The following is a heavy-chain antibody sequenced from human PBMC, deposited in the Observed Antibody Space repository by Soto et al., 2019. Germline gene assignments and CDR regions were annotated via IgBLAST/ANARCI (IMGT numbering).Heavy chain of an antibody. V-gene: IGHV1-18*04. CDR3: ARDRCTTDRCYTHHFDV. D-gene: IGHD2-8*01. CDR1: GYTFTSYG. Sequence: QVQLVQSGGEVTKPGASVKVSCKSSGYTFTSYGVSWVRQAPGQGLEWLGWISVYTGNTKQAQKFQGRVTLTTEPSTGTASLELRDLRDDDTAVYYCARDRCTTDRCYTHHFDVWGQGTTVTVSS. J-gene: IGHJ6*02. CDR2: ISVYTGNT.